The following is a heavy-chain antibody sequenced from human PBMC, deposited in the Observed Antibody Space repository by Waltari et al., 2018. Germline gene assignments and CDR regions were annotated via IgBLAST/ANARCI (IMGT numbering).Heavy chain of an antibody. V-gene: IGHV3-30-3*01. CDR1: GFTFSSYA. CDR2: ISYDGSNK. CDR3: ARPITSTGSYYSF. D-gene: IGHD1-26*01. Sequence: GFTFSSYAMHWVRQAPGKGLEWVAVISYDGSNKYSADSVQGRFTISRDNSKNPLYLKMNSLRAEDTAVYYCARPITSTGSYYSFWGQGTLVTVSS. J-gene: IGHJ4*02.